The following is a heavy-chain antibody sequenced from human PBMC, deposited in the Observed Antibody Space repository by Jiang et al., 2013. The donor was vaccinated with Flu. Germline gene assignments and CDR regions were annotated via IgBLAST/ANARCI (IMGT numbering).Heavy chain of an antibody. CDR2: IIPIFGTA. CDR3: ARLYCSGGSCSPYYYYYYGMDV. J-gene: IGHJ6*02. V-gene: IGHV1-69*01. CDR1: GGTFSSYA. Sequence: SGAEVKKPGSSVKVSCKASGGTFSSYAISWVRQAPGQGLEWMGGIIPIFGTANYAQKFQGRVTITADESTSTAYMELSSLRSEDTAVYYCARLYCSGGSCSPYYYYYYGMDVWGQGTTVTVSS. D-gene: IGHD2-15*01.